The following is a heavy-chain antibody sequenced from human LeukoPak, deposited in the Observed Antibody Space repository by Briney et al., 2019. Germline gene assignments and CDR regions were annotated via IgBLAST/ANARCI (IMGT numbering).Heavy chain of an antibody. D-gene: IGHD3-22*01. CDR1: GLTFSSYW. V-gene: IGHV3-74*01. J-gene: IGHJ4*02. Sequence: PGGSLRLSCAASGLTFSSYWVHWVRQAPGKGLVWVSRINSDGSSTSYADSVKGRFTISRDNAKNTLYLQMNSLRAEDTAVYYCARVPYYFDSSGYYYWGQGTLVTVSS. CDR3: ARVPYYFDSSGYYY. CDR2: INSDGSST.